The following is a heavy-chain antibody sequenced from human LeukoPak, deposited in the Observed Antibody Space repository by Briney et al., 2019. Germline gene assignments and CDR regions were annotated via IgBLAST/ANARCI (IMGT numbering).Heavy chain of an antibody. V-gene: IGHV3-23*01. J-gene: IGHJ4*02. D-gene: IGHD2-15*01. CDR1: GFTFSSYA. CDR2: ISVSGNT. CDR3: AKAPVTTCSGAYCYPFDY. Sequence: GGSLRLSCAASGFTFSSYAMSWVRQGPGKGLEWVSAISVSGNTYHADSVKGRFTISRDSYKNTLYLQMNSLRAEDAAVYYCAKAPVTTCSGAYCYPFDYWGQGTLVTVSS.